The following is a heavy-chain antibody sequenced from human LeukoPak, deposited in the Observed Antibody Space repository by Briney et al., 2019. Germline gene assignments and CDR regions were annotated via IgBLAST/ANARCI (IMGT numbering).Heavy chain of an antibody. CDR1: GFTFSGFW. CDR3: ARDQRDYSNYIYYYYGMDV. CDR2: INSDGSEG. Sequence: GGSLRLSCAVSGFTFSGFWMSWSRQAPGKGLEWVASINSDGSEGYYADVVKGRFTISRDNAKNSLYLQINSLRAEDTAVYYCARDQRDYSNYIYYYYGMDVWGQGTTVTVSS. V-gene: IGHV3-7*03. D-gene: IGHD4-11*01. J-gene: IGHJ6*02.